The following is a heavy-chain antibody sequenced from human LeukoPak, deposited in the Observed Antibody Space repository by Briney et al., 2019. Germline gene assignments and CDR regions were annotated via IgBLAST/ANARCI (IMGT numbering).Heavy chain of an antibody. V-gene: IGHV3-30-3*01. CDR2: ISYDGSNK. J-gene: IGHJ4*02. CDR1: GFTFSSYA. D-gene: IGHD5-18*01. CDR3: AREGGVDTAMAYGGLFDY. Sequence: GRSLRLSCAASGFTFSSYAMHWVRQAPGKGLEWVAVISYDGSNKYYADSVKGRFTISRDNSKNTLYLQMNSLRAEDTAVYYCAREGGVDTAMAYGGLFDYWAREPWSPSPQ.